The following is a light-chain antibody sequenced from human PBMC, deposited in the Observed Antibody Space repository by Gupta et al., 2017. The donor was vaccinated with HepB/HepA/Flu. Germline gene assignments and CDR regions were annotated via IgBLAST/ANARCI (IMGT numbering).Light chain of an antibody. CDR3: QQYDVTPRT. V-gene: IGKV3-20*01. CDR1: QSVSSY. J-gene: IGKJ1*01. Sequence: EIVLTQSPGTLSLSPGERATLSCRASQSVSSYLAWYQQKPGQAPRFLIYGASTTATGIPARFSGSGSGTDFTLTISILEPEDFAVYYCQQYDVTPRTFGQGTKVEIK. CDR2: GAS.